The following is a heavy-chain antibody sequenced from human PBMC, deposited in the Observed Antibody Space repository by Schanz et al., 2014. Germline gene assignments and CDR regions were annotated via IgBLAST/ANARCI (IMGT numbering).Heavy chain of an antibody. CDR3: ANRGHHRGWFDA. J-gene: IGHJ5*02. CDR2: ISGLGEAT. V-gene: IGHV3-23*01. D-gene: IGHD3-10*01. Sequence: EVQLLASGGGLVQPGGSLRLTCLTSGFTFTDHAMSWVRQAPGKGLEWVSTISGLGEATFYSDSVKGRFTVSRDNSKNIVYLKMNRLEAEATAVYYCANRGHHRGWFDAWGQGILVTVSS. CDR1: GFTFTDHA.